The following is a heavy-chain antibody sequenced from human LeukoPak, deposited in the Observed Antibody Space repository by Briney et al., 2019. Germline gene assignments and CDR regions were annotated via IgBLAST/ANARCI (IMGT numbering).Heavy chain of an antibody. Sequence: SETLSLTCTVSKYSISSGYYWGWIRQPPGKELEWIGYIYHSGSTYYNPSLKSRVTISVDRSKNQFSLKLSSVTAADTAVYYCARDRSGSPGLVQHWGQGTLVTVSS. CDR3: ARDRSGSPGLVQH. CDR2: IYHSGST. CDR1: KYSISSGYY. V-gene: IGHV4-38-2*02. J-gene: IGHJ1*01. D-gene: IGHD1-26*01.